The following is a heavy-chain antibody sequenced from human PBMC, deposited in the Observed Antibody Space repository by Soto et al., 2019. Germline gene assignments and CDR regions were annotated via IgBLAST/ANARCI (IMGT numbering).Heavy chain of an antibody. CDR3: AREARTLDWFLDL. CDR1: GYSITNDHY. J-gene: IGHJ2*01. D-gene: IGHD6-6*01. CDR2: VYQSGNT. Sequence: SETLSLTCAVSGYSITNDHYWGWIRQPPGKGLERIGSVYQSGNTYYNPSLKSRATISLDTARNQFSLKLTSVTAADTAVYYCAREARTLDWFLDLWGRGTLVTVSS. V-gene: IGHV4-38-2*01.